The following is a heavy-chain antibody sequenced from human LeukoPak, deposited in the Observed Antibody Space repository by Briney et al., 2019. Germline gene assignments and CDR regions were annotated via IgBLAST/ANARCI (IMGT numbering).Heavy chain of an antibody. CDR1: GFTFSSYA. D-gene: IGHD2-2*01. CDR3: AKLPAPPRVPFDY. CDR2: ISYDGTNK. J-gene: IGHJ4*02. V-gene: IGHV3-30*04. Sequence: AGGSLRLSCAASGFTFSSYAMHWVRQAPGKGLEWVTIISYDGTNKYYADSVKGRFTISRDNSKNTLYLQMNSLRAEDTAVYYCAKLPAPPRVPFDYGAQETLATFPS.